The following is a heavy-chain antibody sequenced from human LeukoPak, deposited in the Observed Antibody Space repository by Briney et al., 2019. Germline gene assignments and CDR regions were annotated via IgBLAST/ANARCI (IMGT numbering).Heavy chain of an antibody. D-gene: IGHD3-10*01. Sequence: SETLSLTCNVFGDCMNNYYWSWIRQPPGKGLECIGNINDSGSTNSNPSLKSRATISVDMSRKHFFLDLSSVTAADTAVYYCARAVHYSGTSDQYTGGWYYFDFWGQGTLVTVSS. CDR1: GDCMNNYY. V-gene: IGHV4-59*01. J-gene: IGHJ4*02. CDR3: ARAVHYSGTSDQYTGGWYYFDF. CDR2: INDSGST.